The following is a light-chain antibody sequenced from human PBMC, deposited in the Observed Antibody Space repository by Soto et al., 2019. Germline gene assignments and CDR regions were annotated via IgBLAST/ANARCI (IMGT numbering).Light chain of an antibody. J-gene: IGLJ2*01. V-gene: IGLV2-11*01. CDR1: SSDVGGYNY. CDR2: DVS. CDR3: CSYAGFYTLT. Sequence: QSALTQPRSVSGSPGQSVTISCTGTSSDVGGYNYVSWYQQHPGKAPKLMIYDVSKRPSGVPDRFSGSKSGNTASLTISGLQAEDEADYYCCSYAGFYTLTFGGGTKLTVL.